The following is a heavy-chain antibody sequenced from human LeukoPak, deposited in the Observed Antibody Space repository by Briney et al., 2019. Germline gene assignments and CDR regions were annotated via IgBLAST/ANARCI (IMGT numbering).Heavy chain of an antibody. CDR1: GGSFSGYH. CDR2: IHPSGNT. Sequence: SETLSLTCAVYGGSFSGYHWSWIRQPPGKGLEWIGEIHPSGNTNCNPSLKSRVSISADTSKNQFSLKLSSVTAADTAVYYCARGSPTGALSNYYWGQGTLVTVSS. CDR3: ARGSPTGALSNYY. D-gene: IGHD1-14*01. V-gene: IGHV4-34*01. J-gene: IGHJ4*02.